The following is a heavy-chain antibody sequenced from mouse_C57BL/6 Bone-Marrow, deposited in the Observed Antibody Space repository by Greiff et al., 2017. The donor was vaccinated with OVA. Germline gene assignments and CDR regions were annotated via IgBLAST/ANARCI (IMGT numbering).Heavy chain of an antibody. D-gene: IGHD1-1*01. CDR3: ARNYGSTFAY. CDR1: GYAFSSSW. V-gene: IGHV1-82*01. CDR2: IYPGDGDT. Sequence: QVQLQQSGPELLKPGASVKISCKASGYAFSSSWMNWVKQRPGKGLEWIGRIYPGDGDTNYNGKFKGKATLTADKSSSTAYMQLSSLTSEDSAVYFCARNYGSTFAYWGQGTLVTVSA. J-gene: IGHJ3*01.